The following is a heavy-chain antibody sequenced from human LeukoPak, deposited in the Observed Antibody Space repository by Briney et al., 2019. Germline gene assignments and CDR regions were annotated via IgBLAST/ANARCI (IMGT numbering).Heavy chain of an antibody. J-gene: IGHJ4*02. CDR3: ARHTGTQSYPLDY. D-gene: IGHD1-26*01. CDR2: IYSSGTT. CDR1: GGSIRNYY. Sequence: SETLSLTCTVSGGSIRNYYWSWIRQPPGKGLEWIAYIYSSGTTNYNPSLKSRVTISIDTSNNQFSLKLSSVTAADTAVYYCARHTGTQSYPLDYWGQGTLVTVSS. V-gene: IGHV4-59*08.